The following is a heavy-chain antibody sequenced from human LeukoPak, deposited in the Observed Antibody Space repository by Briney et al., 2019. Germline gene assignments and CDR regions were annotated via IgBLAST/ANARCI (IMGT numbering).Heavy chain of an antibody. Sequence: GGSLRLSCAASGLTISDSWIHWVRQVPGKGLMWVSLLASDENNRIYADSVKGRFTISRDNAKNTLFLQMNSLRVEDTGFYYCARDAGWGRLDSWGQGALVTVSS. J-gene: IGHJ4*02. V-gene: IGHV3-74*01. CDR2: LASDENNR. D-gene: IGHD3-16*01. CDR1: GLTISDSW. CDR3: ARDAGWGRLDS.